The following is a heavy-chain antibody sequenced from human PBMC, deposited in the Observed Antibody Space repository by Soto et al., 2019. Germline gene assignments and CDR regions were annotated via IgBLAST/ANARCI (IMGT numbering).Heavy chain of an antibody. V-gene: IGHV1-18*01. CDR3: AREDSAVALDY. CDR2: ISALNGDT. D-gene: IGHD5-18*01. J-gene: IGHJ4*02. CDR1: GYTFISYG. Sequence: QVQLVQSGAEVKKPGASVKVSCKASGYTFISYGISWVRQAPGQGLEWMGRISALNGDTNYAHKVQGRVTMTTDAFTSTAYMELRSLRSDDTAVYFCAREDSAVALDYWGQGTLVSVSS.